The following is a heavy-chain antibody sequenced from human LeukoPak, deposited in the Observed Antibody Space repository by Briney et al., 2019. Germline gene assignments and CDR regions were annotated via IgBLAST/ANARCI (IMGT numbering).Heavy chain of an antibody. D-gene: IGHD3-10*01. CDR3: ARHLTMVRGVIILGNWFDP. J-gene: IGHJ5*02. Sequence: SETLSLTCTVSSGSISSSSYYWGWIRQPPGKGLEWIGSIYYSGSTYYNPSLKSRVTISVDTSKNQFSLKLSSVTAADTAVYYCARHLTMVRGVIILGNWFDPWGQGTLVTVSS. CDR1: SGSISSSSYY. V-gene: IGHV4-39*01. CDR2: IYYSGST.